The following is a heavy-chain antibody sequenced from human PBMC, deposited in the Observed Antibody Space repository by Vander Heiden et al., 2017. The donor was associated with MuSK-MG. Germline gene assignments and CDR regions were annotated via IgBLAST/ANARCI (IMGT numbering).Heavy chain of an antibody. J-gene: IGHJ4*02. CDR3: AGDGVVRRGGYFDY. CDR1: GDPVISGGYY. D-gene: IGHD2-15*01. CDR2: IYYSGST. V-gene: IGHV4-31*03. Sequence: QVQLQESGPGLVKPSQTLSLTCTVSGDPVISGGYYWSWIRQHPGKGLEWIGYIYYSGSTYYIPSLKSRVSISLDTSKNQLSLKLSSVTAADTAVYFCAGDGVVRRGGYFDYWGQGTLVTVSS.